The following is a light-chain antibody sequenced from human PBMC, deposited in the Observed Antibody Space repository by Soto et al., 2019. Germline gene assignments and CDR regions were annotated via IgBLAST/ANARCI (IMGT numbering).Light chain of an antibody. J-gene: IGKJ1*01. CDR2: DVS. Sequence: DIQMTQSPSTLSASVGDRVTITCRASQTISSWLAWYQQKPGKAPKLLIYDVSSLKSGVPSRFSGSGSGTEFTLTISSLQPDDSATYYCQQCNTFWTFGQGTKVEIK. CDR3: QQCNTFWT. CDR1: QTISSW. V-gene: IGKV1-5*01.